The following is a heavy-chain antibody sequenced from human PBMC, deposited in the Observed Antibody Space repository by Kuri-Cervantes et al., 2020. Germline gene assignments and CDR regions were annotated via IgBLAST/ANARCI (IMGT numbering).Heavy chain of an antibody. J-gene: IGHJ6*02. D-gene: IGHD6-6*01. CDR2: ISYDGGNK. CDR1: GFTFSSFA. CDR3: ARDIAATRYYYYGMDV. V-gene: IGHV3-30*07. Sequence: GGSLRLSCAASGFTFSSFAMHWVRQAPGKGLEWVAVISYDGGNKYYADSVKGRFTISRDNSKNTLYLQMNSLRAEDTAVYYCARDIAATRYYYYGMDVWGQGTTVIVSS.